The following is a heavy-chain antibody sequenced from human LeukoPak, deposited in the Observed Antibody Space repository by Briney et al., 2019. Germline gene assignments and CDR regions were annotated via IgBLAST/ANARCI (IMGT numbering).Heavy chain of an antibody. V-gene: IGHV4-59*01. CDR3: ARVGCSSTSCSYYYYYYMDV. CDR1: GGSISSYY. J-gene: IGHJ6*03. D-gene: IGHD2-2*01. CDR2: IYYSGST. Sequence: SETLSLTCTVSGGSISSYYWSWIRQPPGKGLEWIGYIYYSGSTNYNPSLKSRVTMSVDTSKNQFSLKLSSVTAADTAVYYCARVGCSSTSCSYYYYYYMDVWGKGTTVTVSS.